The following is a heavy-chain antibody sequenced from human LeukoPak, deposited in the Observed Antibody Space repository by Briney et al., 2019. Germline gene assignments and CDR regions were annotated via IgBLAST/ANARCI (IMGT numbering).Heavy chain of an antibody. J-gene: IGHJ4*01. CDR1: GFIFSDYA. CDR3: AKFNGWELAEYYLDY. CDR2: MSKSGYYT. Sequence: GGSLRLSCAASGFIFSDYAMSWVRQAPGEGLEWLSGMSKSGYYTYDTESVKGRFTISRDNPKNTLYLQMSDLRAEDTAIYYCAKFNGWELAEYYLDYWGHGTLVTVSS. D-gene: IGHD1-26*01. V-gene: IGHV3-23*01.